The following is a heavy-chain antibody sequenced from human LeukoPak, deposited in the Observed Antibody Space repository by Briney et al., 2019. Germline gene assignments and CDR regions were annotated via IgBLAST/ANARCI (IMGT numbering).Heavy chain of an antibody. Sequence: GGSLRLSCAASGFTFDDYAMHWVRQAPGKGLEWVSSISSSSSYIYYADSVKGRFTISRDNAKNSLYLQMNSLRAEDAAVYYCAREALRVGNDYWGQGTLVTVSS. V-gene: IGHV3-21*01. CDR1: GFTFDDYA. CDR3: AREALRVGNDY. D-gene: IGHD2-2*01. CDR2: ISSSSSYI. J-gene: IGHJ4*02.